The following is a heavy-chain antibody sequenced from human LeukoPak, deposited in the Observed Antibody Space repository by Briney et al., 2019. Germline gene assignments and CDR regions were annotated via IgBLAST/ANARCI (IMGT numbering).Heavy chain of an antibody. J-gene: IGHJ4*02. CDR2: IYHSGST. Sequence: SETLSLTCTASGYSISSGYYWGWIRQPPGKGLEWIGSIYHSGSTYYNPSLKSRVTISVDTSKNQFSLKLSSVTAADTAVYYCARAAHSGSLAPFDYWGQGTLVTVSS. D-gene: IGHD1-26*01. CDR3: ARAAHSGSLAPFDY. V-gene: IGHV4-38-2*02. CDR1: GYSISSGYY.